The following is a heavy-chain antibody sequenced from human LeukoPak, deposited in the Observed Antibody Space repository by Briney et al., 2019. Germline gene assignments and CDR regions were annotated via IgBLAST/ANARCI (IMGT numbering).Heavy chain of an antibody. CDR1: GFTFSTHA. Sequence: GGSLRLSCAASGFTFSTHAMNWVRQAPGKGLEWVSAISGSGASTYYADSVKGRFTISRDNSTNTLYLQMNSLRAEDTAVYYCAKGYDSSGYYYLQAFDMWGQGTMVTVSS. J-gene: IGHJ3*02. CDR2: ISGSGAST. V-gene: IGHV3-23*01. CDR3: AKGYDSSGYYYLQAFDM. D-gene: IGHD3-22*01.